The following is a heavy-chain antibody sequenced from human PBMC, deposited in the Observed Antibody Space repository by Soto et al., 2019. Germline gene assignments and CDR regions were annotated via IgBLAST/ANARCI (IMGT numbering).Heavy chain of an antibody. J-gene: IGHJ1*01. V-gene: IGHV4-34*01. Sequence: SETLSLTCSLYNGSFSGYYWSWIRQPPGKGLEWIGEISPGRSTNYNRSLSSRLTISLDTSKNHFSLKLHAATAADTAVYYCARGDYLNRSGYYYFQHWGQGTPVTVSS. D-gene: IGHD3-22*01. CDR1: NGSFSGYY. CDR3: ARGDYLNRSGYYYFQH. CDR2: ISPGRST.